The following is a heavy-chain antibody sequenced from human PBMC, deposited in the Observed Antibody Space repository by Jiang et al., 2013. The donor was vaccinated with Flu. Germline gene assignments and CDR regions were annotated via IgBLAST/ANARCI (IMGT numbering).Heavy chain of an antibody. CDR3: ARHFIEPLGGYYDSGGYHDAFNT. V-gene: IGHV4-59*08. D-gene: IGHD3-22*01. Sequence: QLVESGPGLMKPSETLSLTCTVSGDSISGSYWSWIRQPPGKGLEWIGYIYYSGSTKYTPSLKSRVTISLDTSKNEFSLSLSSVTAADTAVYYCARHFIEPLGGYYDSGGYHDAFNTWGQGTMVTVSS. CDR1: GDSISGSY. J-gene: IGHJ3*02. CDR2: IYYSGST.